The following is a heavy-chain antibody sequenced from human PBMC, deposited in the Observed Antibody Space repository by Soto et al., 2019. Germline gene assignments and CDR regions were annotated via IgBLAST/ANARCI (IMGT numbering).Heavy chain of an antibody. D-gene: IGHD3-10*01. J-gene: IGHJ4*02. CDR1: GFKFSTYA. V-gene: IGHV3-30-3*01. CDR3: ARDASMAHFDY. CDR2: ISYDGDNK. Sequence: GGSLRLSCAASGFKFSTYAMHWIRQAPGKGLEWVAIISYDGDNKDYADSVKGRFTVSRDNSNNTLFLQMNSLRTEDTGVFYCARDASMAHFDYWGKRSLVTVSS.